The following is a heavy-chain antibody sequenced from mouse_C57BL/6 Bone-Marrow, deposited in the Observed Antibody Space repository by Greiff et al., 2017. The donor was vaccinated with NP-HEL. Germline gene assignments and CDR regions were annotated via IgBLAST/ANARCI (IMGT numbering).Heavy chain of an antibody. CDR3: ARHDDGYYVRDY. Sequence: EVNLVESGGGLVQPGGSLKLSCAASGFTFSDYYMYWVRQTPEKRLEWVAYISNGGGSTYYPDTVKGRFTISRDNAKNTLYLQMSRLKSEDTAMYYCARHDDGYYVRDYWGQGASVTVSS. V-gene: IGHV5-12*01. CDR1: GFTFSDYY. CDR2: ISNGGGST. D-gene: IGHD2-3*01. J-gene: IGHJ4*01.